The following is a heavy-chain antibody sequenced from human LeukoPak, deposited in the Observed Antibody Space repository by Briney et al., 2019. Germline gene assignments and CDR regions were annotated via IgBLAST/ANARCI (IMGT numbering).Heavy chain of an antibody. V-gene: IGHV4-59*12. D-gene: IGHD2-15*01. CDR2: IYYSGST. J-gene: IGHJ6*03. CDR1: GGSISSYY. Sequence: SETLSLTCTVSGGSISSYYWSWIRQPPGKGLEWIGYIYYSGSTNYNPSLKSRVTISVDTSKNQFSLKLSSVTAADTAVYYCARDQGVVAATLYYYYYMDVWGKGTTVTISS. CDR3: ARDQGVVAATLYYYYYMDV.